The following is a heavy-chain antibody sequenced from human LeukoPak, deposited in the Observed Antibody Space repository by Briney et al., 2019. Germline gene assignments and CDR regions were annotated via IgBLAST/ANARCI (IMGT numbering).Heavy chain of an antibody. V-gene: IGHV4-38-2*01. CDR3: ARRGYYYDRSGAFDI. CDR2: IYHSGST. D-gene: IGHD3-22*01. J-gene: IGHJ3*02. CDR1: GYSISSGYY. Sequence: SETLSLTCPVSGYSISSGYYWGWIRQPPGKGLEWIGSIYHSGSTYYNPSLKSRVTISVDTSKNQFSLKLSSVTAADTAVYYCARRGYYYDRSGAFDIWGQGTMVTVSS.